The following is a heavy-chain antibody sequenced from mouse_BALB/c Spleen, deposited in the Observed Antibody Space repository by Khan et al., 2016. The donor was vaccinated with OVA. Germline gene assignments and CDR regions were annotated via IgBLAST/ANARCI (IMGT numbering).Heavy chain of an antibody. CDR1: GFNINDTY. Sequence: VQLQQSGAELVKPGASVKLSCTASGFNINDTYIHWVKQRPEQGLEWIGRIDPATGNTKYEPQFQGKATITADTSSNPASLQLSSLPSDVTAVYYCTHSDRLYGMVYWAQGPSVTVSS. V-gene: IGHV14-3*02. CDR3: THSDRLYGMVY. J-gene: IGHJ4*01. CDR2: IDPATGNT.